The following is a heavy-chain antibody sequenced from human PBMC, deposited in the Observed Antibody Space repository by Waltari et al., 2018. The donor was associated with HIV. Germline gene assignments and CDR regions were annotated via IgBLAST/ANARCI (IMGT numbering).Heavy chain of an antibody. D-gene: IGHD2-8*01. CDR3: TRLTGLSQADF. V-gene: IGHV4-39*01. CDR1: GDSISSRTHY. Sequence: QLHLQESGPGPVKPSQTLSLTCAVSGDSISSRTHYWGWIRQPPGKGLEWIGALCYGGDTYYNPSLQGRVTMSVDTSENQFSLRLNSVTATDTAMYYCTRLTGLSQADFWGRGTLVTVSS. J-gene: IGHJ4*02. CDR2: LCYGGDT.